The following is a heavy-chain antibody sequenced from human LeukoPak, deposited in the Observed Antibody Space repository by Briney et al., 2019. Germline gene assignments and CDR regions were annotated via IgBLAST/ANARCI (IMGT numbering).Heavy chain of an antibody. D-gene: IGHD1-1*01. Sequence: SETLSLTCTVSGGSISSGGYYWSWIRQHPGKGLEWIGYIYHSGSTYYNPSLKSRVTISVDTSKNQFSLKLSSVTAPDTAVYYCATDRGYAFDYWGQGTLVTVS. J-gene: IGHJ4*02. CDR3: ATDRGYAFDY. CDR1: GGSISSGGYY. CDR2: IYHSGST. V-gene: IGHV4-31*03.